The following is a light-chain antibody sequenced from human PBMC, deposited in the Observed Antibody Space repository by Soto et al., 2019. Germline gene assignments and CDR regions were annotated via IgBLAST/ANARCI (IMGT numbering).Light chain of an antibody. CDR2: DVI. Sequence: QAVVTQPASVSGSPGQSITISCTGTNSDVGGYDFVSWYQQHPGKAPKLMIYDVINRPSGVSNRFSGSKSGNTASLTISGLQAEDEADYYCSSYAGSSTSFVFGTGTKLTVL. CDR1: NSDVGGYDF. CDR3: SSYAGSSTSFV. V-gene: IGLV2-14*01. J-gene: IGLJ1*01.